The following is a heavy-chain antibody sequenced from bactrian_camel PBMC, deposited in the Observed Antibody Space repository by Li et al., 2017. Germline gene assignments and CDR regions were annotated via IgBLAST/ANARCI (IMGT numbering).Heavy chain of an antibody. D-gene: IGHD4*01. J-gene: IGHJ4*01. CDR3: AAGRTSSLIPMRYTV. CDR1: GFTFDELG. CDR2: SLSGGSL. Sequence: HVQLVESGGGSVQAGGSLSLSCAATGFTFDELGMVWYRQAPGSQCELVAGSLSGGSLYYADVVKGRLTYTQEKAKNTLTLQMNSLEPEDTVMYYWAAGRTSSLIPMRYTVWGQGTQVTVS. V-gene: IGHV3S55*01.